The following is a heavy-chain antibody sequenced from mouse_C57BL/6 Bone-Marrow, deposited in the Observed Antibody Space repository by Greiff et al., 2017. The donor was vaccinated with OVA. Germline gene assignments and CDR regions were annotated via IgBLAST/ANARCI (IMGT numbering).Heavy chain of an antibody. CDR1: GCAFSSYW. D-gene: IGHD2-4*01. CDR2: IYPGDGDT. V-gene: IGHV1-80*01. CDR3: AIYYDYGAWFAY. J-gene: IGHJ3*01. Sequence: QVQLQQSGAELVKPGASVKISCKASGCAFSSYWMNWVKQRPGKGLEWIGKIYPGDGDTNYNGKFKGKATLTADKSSSTAYMQLSSLTSEDSAVYFCAIYYDYGAWFAYWGQGTLVTVSA.